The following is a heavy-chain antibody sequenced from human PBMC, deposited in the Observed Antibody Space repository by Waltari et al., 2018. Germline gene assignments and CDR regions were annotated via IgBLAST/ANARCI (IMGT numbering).Heavy chain of an antibody. CDR3: ARGNENGYSYGAPYYFDY. CDR1: GGTFSSYA. V-gene: IGHV1-69*14. Sequence: QVQLVQSGAEVKKPGSSVKVSCKASGGTFSSYAISWVRQAPGQGLEWMGGIIPIFGTANYAQKFQGRVTITADKSTSTAYMELSSLRSEDTAVYYCARGNENGYSYGAPYYFDYWGQGTLVTVSS. CDR2: IIPIFGTA. D-gene: IGHD5-18*01. J-gene: IGHJ4*02.